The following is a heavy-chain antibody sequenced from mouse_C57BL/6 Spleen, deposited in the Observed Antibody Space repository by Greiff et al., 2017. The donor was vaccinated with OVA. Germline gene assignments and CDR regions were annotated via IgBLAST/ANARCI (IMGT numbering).Heavy chain of an antibody. CDR1: GYTFTSYW. J-gene: IGHJ4*01. CDR3: ARLYYVSSYYAMDY. D-gene: IGHD1-1*01. CDR2: IYPGSGST. Sequence: QVQLQQPGAELVKPGASVKMSCKASGYTFTSYWITWVKQRPGQGLEWIGDIYPGSGSTNYNEKFKSKATLTVDTSSSTAYMQLSSLASEDSAVYYCARLYYVSSYYAMDYWGQGTSVTVSS. V-gene: IGHV1-55*01.